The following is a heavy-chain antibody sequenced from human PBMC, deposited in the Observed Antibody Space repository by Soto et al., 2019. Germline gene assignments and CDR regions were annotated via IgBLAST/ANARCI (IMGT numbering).Heavy chain of an antibody. Sequence: QVQLVQSGAELKKPGSSVKVSCKASGDTFSGYPINWVRHAPGEGLEWMGRIIPVFGTTNDAQRFEGRVTFTADESTNTAYLELSGLLSDDTAVYYCARDRGFGELKYWGPGTLVTVSS. V-gene: IGHV1-69*01. CDR2: IIPVFGTT. CDR3: ARDRGFGELKY. D-gene: IGHD3-10*01. CDR1: GDTFSGYP. J-gene: IGHJ4*02.